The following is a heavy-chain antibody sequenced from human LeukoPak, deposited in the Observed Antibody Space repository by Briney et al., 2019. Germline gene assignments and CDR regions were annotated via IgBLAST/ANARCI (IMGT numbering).Heavy chain of an antibody. CDR1: GGSINSYY. J-gene: IGHJ4*02. CDR2: IYYSGST. D-gene: IGHD1-26*01. Sequence: PSETLSLTCTVSGGSINSYYWSWIRQPPGKGLEWIGYIYYSGSTNYNPSLKSRVTISVDTSKNQFSLKLSSVTAADTAVYYYARGPLGRFDYWGQGTLVTVSS. V-gene: IGHV4-59*08. CDR3: ARGPLGRFDY.